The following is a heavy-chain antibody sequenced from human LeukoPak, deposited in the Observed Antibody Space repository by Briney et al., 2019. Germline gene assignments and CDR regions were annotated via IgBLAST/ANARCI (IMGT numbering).Heavy chain of an antibody. V-gene: IGHV1-2*02. CDR1: GYTFTGYY. D-gene: IGHD2-2*01. CDR2: INPNSGGT. J-gene: IGHJ5*02. CDR3: GRGGVVPAAYSFDP. Sequence: ASVKVSCKASGYTFTGYYMHWVRQAPGQGLEWMGCINPNSGGTNYAQKFQGRVTMTRDTSISTAYMELSRLRSDDTAVYYCGRGGVVPAAYSFDPWGQGTLVTVSS.